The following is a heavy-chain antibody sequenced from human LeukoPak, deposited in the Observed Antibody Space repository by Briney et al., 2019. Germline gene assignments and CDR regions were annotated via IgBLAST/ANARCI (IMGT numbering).Heavy chain of an antibody. CDR3: AGSITMVRGARTIWFDP. CDR2: IYYSGST. CDR1: GGSISSSSYY. V-gene: IGHV4-61*01. J-gene: IGHJ5*02. Sequence: SETLSLTCTVSGGSISSSSYYWSWIRQPPGKGLEWIGYIYYSGSTNYNPSLKSRVTISVDTSKNQFSLKLSSVTAADTAVYYCAGSITMVRGARTIWFDPWGQGTLVTVSS. D-gene: IGHD3-10*01.